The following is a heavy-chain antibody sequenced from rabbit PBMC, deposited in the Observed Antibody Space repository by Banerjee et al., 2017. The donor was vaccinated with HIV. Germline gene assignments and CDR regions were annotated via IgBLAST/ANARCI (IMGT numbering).Heavy chain of an antibody. V-gene: IGHV1S40*01. CDR3: ARGSGSTYYGINL. Sequence: QSLEESGGGLVKPGASLTLTCTASGFSFSSGYYMCWVRQAPGKGLEWIACIYTGDGNTYYASWVNGRFSISKTSSTTVTLQMTSVTAADTATYFCARGSGSTYYGINLWGQGTLVTVS. CDR2: IYTGDGNT. CDR1: GFSFSSGYY. D-gene: IGHD8-1*01. J-gene: IGHJ4*01.